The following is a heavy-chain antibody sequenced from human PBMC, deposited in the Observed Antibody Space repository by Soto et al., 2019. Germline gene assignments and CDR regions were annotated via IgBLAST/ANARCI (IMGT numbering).Heavy chain of an antibody. Sequence: ASVQVSCKASGYTFTGYYMHWVRQAPGQGLEWMGWINPNSGGTNYAQKFQGWVTMTRDTSISTAYMELSRLRSDDTAVYYCARHKYHSSGPSAYWGQGTLVTVSS. CDR1: GYTFTGYY. J-gene: IGHJ4*02. CDR3: ARHKYHSSGPSAY. V-gene: IGHV1-2*04. CDR2: INPNSGGT. D-gene: IGHD3-22*01.